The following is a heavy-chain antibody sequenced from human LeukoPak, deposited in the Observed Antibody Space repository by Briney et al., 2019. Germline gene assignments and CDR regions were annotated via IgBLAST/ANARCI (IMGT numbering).Heavy chain of an antibody. CDR2: IKSKTDGGTT. V-gene: IGHV3-15*01. CDR1: GFTFSNAW. Sequence: GGSLRLSCAASGFTFSNAWMSWVRQAPGKGLEWVGRIKSKTDGGTTDYAAPVKGRFTISRDDSKNTLYLQMNSLKTEDTAVYYCQAIAVAGPEYFQHWGQGTLVTVSS. J-gene: IGHJ1*01. D-gene: IGHD6-19*01. CDR3: QAIAVAGPEYFQH.